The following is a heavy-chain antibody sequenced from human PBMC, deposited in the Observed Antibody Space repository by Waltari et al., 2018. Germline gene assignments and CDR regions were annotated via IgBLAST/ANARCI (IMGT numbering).Heavy chain of an antibody. D-gene: IGHD2-8*02. J-gene: IGHJ3*02. V-gene: IGHV3-7*01. Sequence: EVQLVESGGGLVQPGGSLRLSCAASGFTFSPYWMTWVRQAPGKGLQWVADIKGDGSIKYYSDSVRGRFTISRDNAKNSVNLQMNSLRAEDTAVYYCARDDSNTGSYDAFDIWGQGTMVTVSS. CDR3: ARDDSNTGSYDAFDI. CDR2: IKGDGSIK. CDR1: GFTFSPYW.